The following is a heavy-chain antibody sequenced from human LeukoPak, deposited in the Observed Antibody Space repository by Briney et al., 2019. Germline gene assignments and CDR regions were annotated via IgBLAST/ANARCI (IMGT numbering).Heavy chain of an antibody. CDR2: INHSGST. D-gene: IGHD2-15*01. V-gene: IGHV4-34*01. CDR3: ARDGSRVRYCSGGSCYRPLNWFDP. CDR1: GGSFSGYY. Sequence: PSETLSLTCAVYGGSFSGYYWSWLRQPPGKGLEWIGEINHSGSTNYNPSLKSRVTISVDTSKNQFSLKLSSVTAADTAVYYCARDGSRVRYCSGGSCYRPLNWFDPWGQGTLVTVSS. J-gene: IGHJ5*02.